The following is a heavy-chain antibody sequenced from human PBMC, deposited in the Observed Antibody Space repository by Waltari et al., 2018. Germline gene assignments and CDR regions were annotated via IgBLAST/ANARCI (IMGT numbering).Heavy chain of an antibody. CDR1: GFRFGDYW. CDR3: ARKAGSGYPYGPFYYDN. D-gene: IGHD5-12*01. CDR2: INVDGGDI. V-gene: IGHV3-74*01. Sequence: EVHLAESGGGVVQPGGSLRLSCTGSGFRFGDYWMHWVRQAPGKGLDLVSRINVDGGDISYGYSVKGRFTSSRDNAKNTVFLQLNSLRADDTAVYFCARKAGSGYPYGPFYYDNWGQGTLVTVSS. J-gene: IGHJ4*02.